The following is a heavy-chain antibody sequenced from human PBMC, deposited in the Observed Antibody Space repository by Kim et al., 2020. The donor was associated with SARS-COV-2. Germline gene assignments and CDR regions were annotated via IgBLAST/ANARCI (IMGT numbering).Heavy chain of an antibody. V-gene: IGHV7-4-1*02. D-gene: IGHD4-17*01. Sequence: ASVKVSCKASGYTFTSYAMNWVRQAPGQGLEWMGWINTNTGNPTYAQGFTGRFVFSLDTPVSTAYLQISSIKAEDTAVYYCARVNDYGDFPYYYYGMDVWGQGTTVTVSS. J-gene: IGHJ6*02. CDR1: GYTFTSYA. CDR3: ARVNDYGDFPYYYYGMDV. CDR2: INTNTGNP.